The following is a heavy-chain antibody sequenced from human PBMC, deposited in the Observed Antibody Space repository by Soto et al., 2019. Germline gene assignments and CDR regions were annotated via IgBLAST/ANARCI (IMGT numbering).Heavy chain of an antibody. Sequence: QSGGSLRLSWAASEFTLSSYAMSWVHQAPGKGLESVSAISGSGGSTYYAESVKGRFTISRDNSKNTLYLQMNSLRAEDMAVYYCAKELDTGSYGRSANWFDPWGPGTLVSVSS. CDR2: ISGSGGST. V-gene: IGHV3-23*01. J-gene: IGHJ5*02. CDR1: EFTLSSYA. CDR3: AKELDTGSYGRSANWFDP. D-gene: IGHD5-18*01.